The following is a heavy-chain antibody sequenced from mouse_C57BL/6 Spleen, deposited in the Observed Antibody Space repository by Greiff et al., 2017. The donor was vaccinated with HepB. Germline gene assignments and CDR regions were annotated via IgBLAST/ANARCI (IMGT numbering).Heavy chain of an antibody. J-gene: IGHJ2*01. CDR2: IDPETGGT. Sequence: VKLMESGAELVRPGASVTLSCKASGYTFTDYEMHWVKQTPVHGLEWIGAIDPETGGTAYNQKFKGKAILTADKSSSTAYMELRSLTSEDSAVYYCTGYSKNYWGQGTTLTVSS. CDR3: TGYSKNY. CDR1: GYTFTDYE. V-gene: IGHV1-15*01. D-gene: IGHD2-5*01.